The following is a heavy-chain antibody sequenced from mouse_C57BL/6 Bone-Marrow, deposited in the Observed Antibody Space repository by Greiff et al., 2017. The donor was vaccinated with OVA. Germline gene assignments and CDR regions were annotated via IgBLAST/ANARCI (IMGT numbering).Heavy chain of an antibody. CDR2: SRNKANDYTT. J-gene: IGHJ4*01. D-gene: IGHD1-1*01. CDR1: GFTFSDFY. Sequence: EVKVVESGGGLVQSGRSLRLSCATSGFTFSDFYMEWVRQAPGKGLEWIAASRNKANDYTTEYSASVKGLFIVSRDTSQSILYLQMNALRAEDTAIYYCAREVYYYGSRDYAMDYWGQGTSVTVSS. CDR3: AREVYYYGSRDYAMDY. V-gene: IGHV7-1*01.